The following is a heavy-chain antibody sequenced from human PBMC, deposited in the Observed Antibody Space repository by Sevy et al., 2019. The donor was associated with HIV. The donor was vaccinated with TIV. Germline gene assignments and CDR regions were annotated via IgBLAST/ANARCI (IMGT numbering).Heavy chain of an antibody. CDR3: ASPGRITFGGVIVTPLGFDP. CDR2: IIPIFGTA. J-gene: IGHJ5*02. CDR1: GGTFSSYA. V-gene: IGHV1-69*13. D-gene: IGHD3-16*02. Sequence: ASVKVSCKASGGTFSSYAISWVRQAPGQGLEWMGGIIPIFGTANYAQKFQGRVTITSDESTSTVYMGLSSLRSEDTAVYYCASPGRITFGGVIVTPLGFDPWGQGTLVTVSS.